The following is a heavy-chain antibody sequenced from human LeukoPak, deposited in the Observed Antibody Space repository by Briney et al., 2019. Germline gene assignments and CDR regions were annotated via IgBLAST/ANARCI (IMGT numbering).Heavy chain of an antibody. J-gene: IGHJ4*02. CDR3: AREDIRLDYFDY. CDR1: GFTFSSYE. V-gene: IGHV3-48*03. CDR2: ISGSGVTM. Sequence: GGSLRLSCAASGFTFSSYEMNWVRQAPGRGLEWVCYISGSGVTMYYADSVKGRFTISRDDAKNSLYLQMNSLRAEDTAVCYCAREDIRLDYFDYWGQGTPVTVSS. D-gene: IGHD6-19*01.